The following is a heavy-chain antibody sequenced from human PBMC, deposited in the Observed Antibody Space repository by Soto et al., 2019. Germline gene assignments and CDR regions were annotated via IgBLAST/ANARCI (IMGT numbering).Heavy chain of an antibody. CDR1: GYSFTSYW. Sequence: PGESLKISCKGSGYSFTSYWIGWVRQMPGKGLEWMGIIYPGDSDTRYSPSFQGQVTISADKSISTAYLQWSSLKASDTAMYYCARHPLDVDILGINWFDPWGQGTLVTVSS. V-gene: IGHV5-51*01. D-gene: IGHD2-2*03. J-gene: IGHJ5*02. CDR3: ARHPLDVDILGINWFDP. CDR2: IYPGDSDT.